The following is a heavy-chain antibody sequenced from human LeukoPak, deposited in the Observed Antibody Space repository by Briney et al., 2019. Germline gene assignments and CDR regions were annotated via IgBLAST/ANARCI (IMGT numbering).Heavy chain of an antibody. J-gene: IGHJ4*02. CDR2: IYYSGST. CDR3: ARRDTAMVTHFDY. CDR1: GGSISSYY. Sequence: SETLSLTCTVSGGSISSYYWGWIRQPPGKGLEWIGYIYYSGSTNYNPSLKSRVTISVDTSKNQFSLKLSSVTAADTAVYYCARRDTAMVTHFDYWGQGTLVTVSS. V-gene: IGHV4-59*08. D-gene: IGHD5-18*01.